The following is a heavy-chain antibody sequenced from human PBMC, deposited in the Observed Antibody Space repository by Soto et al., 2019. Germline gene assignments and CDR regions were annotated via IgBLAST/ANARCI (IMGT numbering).Heavy chain of an antibody. J-gene: IGHJ6*02. CDR1: GGTFSSYA. V-gene: IGHV1-69*01. CDR3: ARGRPGGFYSGYDWDYYYYGMDV. Sequence: QVQLVQSGAEVKKPGSSVKVSCKASGGTFSSYAISWVRQAPGQGLEWLGGIIPIFGTANYAQKSQGRVTIPADESTSTAYMELSSLRSEDTAVYYCARGRPGGFYSGYDWDYYYYGMDVWGQGTTVTVSS. CDR2: IIPIFGTA. D-gene: IGHD5-12*01.